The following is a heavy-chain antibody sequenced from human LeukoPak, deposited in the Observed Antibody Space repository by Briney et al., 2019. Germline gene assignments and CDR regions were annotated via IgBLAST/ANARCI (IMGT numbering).Heavy chain of an antibody. V-gene: IGHV3-33*01. CDR3: ARGYTLLEY. J-gene: IGHJ4*02. CDR1: GFTLSNYA. Sequence: PGRSLRLSCAASGFTLSNYAMDWVRQVPGKGLEWVAVLWYDGSNKYYADSVKGRFTISRDNSKNTLYLQMDSLRAEDTAVYYCARGYTLLEYWGQGTLVTVSS. D-gene: IGHD1-1*01. CDR2: LWYDGSNK.